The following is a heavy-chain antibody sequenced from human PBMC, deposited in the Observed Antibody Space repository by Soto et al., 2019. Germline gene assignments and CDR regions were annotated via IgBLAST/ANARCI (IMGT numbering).Heavy chain of an antibody. CDR1: GFTFSSYA. CDR3: ARDIAVAGTADY. Sequence: GALRLSCAASGFTFSSYAMHWVRQAPGKGLEWVAVISYDGSNKYYADSVKGRFTISRDNSKNTLYLQMNSLRAEDTAVYYCARDIAVAGTADYWGQGTLVTVSS. D-gene: IGHD6-19*01. CDR2: ISYDGSNK. J-gene: IGHJ4*02. V-gene: IGHV3-30-3*01.